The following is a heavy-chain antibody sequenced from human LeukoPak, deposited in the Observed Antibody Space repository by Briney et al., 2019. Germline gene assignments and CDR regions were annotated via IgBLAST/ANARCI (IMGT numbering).Heavy chain of an antibody. V-gene: IGHV3-53*01. D-gene: IGHD2-15*01. CDR2: IHSGGKT. Sequence: AGGSLRLSCAGSGFTVSSSCMSWVRRAPGKGLEWVSVIHSGGKTYYADSVKGRFSISRDNSKNTLYLQMNSLRAQDTAVYYCTRDLNSGGSCWGQGALVTVSS. J-gene: IGHJ4*02. CDR1: GFTVSSSC. CDR3: TRDLNSGGSC.